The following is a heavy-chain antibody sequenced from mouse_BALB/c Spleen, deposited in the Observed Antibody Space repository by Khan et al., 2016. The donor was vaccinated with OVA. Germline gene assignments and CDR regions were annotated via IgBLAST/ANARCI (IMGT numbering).Heavy chain of an antibody. CDR3: TRHGYVAWFTY. CDR2: IDPFSGGT. V-gene: IGHV1S135*01. CDR1: GYSFTTYY. D-gene: IGHD2-2*01. Sequence: IQLVQSGPELMKPGASVKISCKASGYSFTTYYIHWVIQSHGKSLEWIGFIDPFSGGTTYNQKFTGKATLTADKSSSTAYIHLSNLTSEDSAVYYCTRHGYVAWFTYWGQGTLVTVSA. J-gene: IGHJ3*01.